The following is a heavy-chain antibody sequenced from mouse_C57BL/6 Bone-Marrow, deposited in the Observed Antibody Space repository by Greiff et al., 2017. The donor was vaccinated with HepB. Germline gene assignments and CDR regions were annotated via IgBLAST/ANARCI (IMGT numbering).Heavy chain of an antibody. CDR2: INPGSGGT. J-gene: IGHJ2*01. D-gene: IGHD1-1*01. Sequence: VMLVESGAELVRPGTSVKVSCKASGYAFTNYLIEWVKQRPGQGLEWIGVINPGSGGTNYNEKFKGKATLTADKSSSTAYMQLSSLTSEDSAVYFCAREGGSSYSFDYWGQGTTLTVSS. CDR1: GYAFTNYL. CDR3: AREGGSSYSFDY. V-gene: IGHV1-54*01.